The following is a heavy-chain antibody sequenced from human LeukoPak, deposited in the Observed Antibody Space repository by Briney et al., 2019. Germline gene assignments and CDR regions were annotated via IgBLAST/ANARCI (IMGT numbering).Heavy chain of an antibody. D-gene: IGHD3-3*01. CDR3: AKDLNYDFWSGSPSYYFDY. V-gene: IGHV3-23*01. Sequence: PGGSLRLSCAASGFTFSSYAMSWVRQAPGKRLEWVSAISGSGGSTYYADSVKGRFTISRDNSKDTLYLQMNSLRAEDTAVYYCAKDLNYDFWSGSPSYYFDYWGQGTLVTVSS. CDR2: ISGSGGST. J-gene: IGHJ4*02. CDR1: GFTFSSYA.